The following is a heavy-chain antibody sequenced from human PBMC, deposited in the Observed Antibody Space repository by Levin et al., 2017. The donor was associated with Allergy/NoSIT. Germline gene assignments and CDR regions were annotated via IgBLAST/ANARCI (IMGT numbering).Heavy chain of an antibody. D-gene: IGHD3-10*01. CDR3: ARVRREYYGSGSYES. CDR2: IWYDGSNK. V-gene: IGHV3-33*01. Sequence: GGSLRLSCAASGFTFSSYGMHWVRQAPGKGLEWVAVIWYDGSNKYYADSVKGRFTISRNNSKNTLYLQMNSLRAEDTAVYYCARVRREYYGSGSYESWGQGTLVTVSS. CDR1: GFTFSSYG. J-gene: IGHJ5*02.